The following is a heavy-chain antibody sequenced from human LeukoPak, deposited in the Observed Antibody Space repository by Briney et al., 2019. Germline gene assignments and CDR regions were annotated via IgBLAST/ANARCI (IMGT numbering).Heavy chain of an antibody. J-gene: IGHJ4*02. D-gene: IGHD3-10*01. CDR1: GYTFTGYY. Sequence: ASVKVSCKASGYTFTGYYMHWVRQAPGQGLEWMGRINPNSGGTNYAQKFQGRVTMTRDTSISTAYMELSRLRSDDTALYYCATTYYYGSGSIHWGQGTLVTVSS. V-gene: IGHV1-2*06. CDR3: ATTYYYGSGSIH. CDR2: INPNSGGT.